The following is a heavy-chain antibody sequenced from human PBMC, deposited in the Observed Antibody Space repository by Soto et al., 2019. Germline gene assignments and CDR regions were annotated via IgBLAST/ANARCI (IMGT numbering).Heavy chain of an antibody. CDR3: ARAIYRRGTYYAFDD. J-gene: IGHJ4*02. V-gene: IGHV1-18*01. D-gene: IGHD1-26*01. CDR2: ISAYNGNR. CDR1: GYTPTNYD. Sequence: QVPLVQSGPEVKKPGASVTVSCKTSGYTPTNYDLGWVRKAPGQGLEWMGWISAYNGNRNSAQKLQGRLTMTTDTSTKTAYMELRSLRSDDTSVYFCARAIYRRGTYYAFDDWGQGNRVTVSS.